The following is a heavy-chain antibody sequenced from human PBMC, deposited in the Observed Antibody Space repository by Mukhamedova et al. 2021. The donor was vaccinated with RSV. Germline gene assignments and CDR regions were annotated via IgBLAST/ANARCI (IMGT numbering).Heavy chain of an antibody. V-gene: IGHV3-74*01. CDR3: LRLACGSGCYGRFDP. CDR2: ISGDGRTT. D-gene: IGHD2-2*01. J-gene: IGHJ5*02. Sequence: VSRISGDGRTTTYADSVKGRFTISRDNAKSTLYLQMNSLRAEDTAIYYCLRLACGSGCYGRFDPWGQGTLVTVSS.